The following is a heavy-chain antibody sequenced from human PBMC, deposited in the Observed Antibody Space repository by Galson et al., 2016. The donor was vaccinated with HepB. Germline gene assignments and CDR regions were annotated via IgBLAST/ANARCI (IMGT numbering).Heavy chain of an antibody. CDR3: ARHYGDYPDY. CDR2: IYYTGGT. J-gene: IGHJ4*02. Sequence: SFSSYWMSWVRQPPGKGLEWIGSIYYTGGTYFNPSLESRVTISVDTSKNQFSLKLRSVTAADTAVYYCARHYGDYPDYWGQGILVSVSS. CDR1: SFSSYW. D-gene: IGHD4-17*01. V-gene: IGHV4-39*01.